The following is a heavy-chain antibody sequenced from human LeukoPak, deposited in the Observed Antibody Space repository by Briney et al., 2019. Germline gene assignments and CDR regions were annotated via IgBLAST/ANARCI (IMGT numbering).Heavy chain of an antibody. Sequence: GGSLRLSCAASGFTFSSYSMNWVRQAPGKGLEWVSSISSSSSYIYYADSVKGRFTISRDNAKNSLYLQVNSLRAEDTAVYYCARVLGYDILDYWGQGTLVTVSS. CDR1: GFTFSSYS. J-gene: IGHJ4*02. D-gene: IGHD5-12*01. V-gene: IGHV3-21*01. CDR2: ISSSSSYI. CDR3: ARVLGYDILDY.